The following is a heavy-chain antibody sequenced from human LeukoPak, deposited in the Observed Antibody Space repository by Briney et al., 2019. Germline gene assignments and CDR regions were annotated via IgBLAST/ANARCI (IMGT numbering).Heavy chain of an antibody. J-gene: IGHJ4*02. CDR3: ARRAGAYSYPYDY. D-gene: IGHD4/OR15-4a*01. CDR1: GFTVSSNS. V-gene: IGHV3-53*01. CDR2: IYSDNT. Sequence: GGSLRLSCTVSGFTVSSNSMSWVRQAPGKGLERVSFIYSDNTHYSDSVKGRFTISIDNSKNTLYLQMNSLRAEDTAVYYCARRAGAYSYPYDYWGQGTLVTVSS.